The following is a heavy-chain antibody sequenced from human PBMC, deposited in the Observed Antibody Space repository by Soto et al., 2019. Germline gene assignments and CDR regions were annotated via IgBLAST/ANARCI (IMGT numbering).Heavy chain of an antibody. Sequence: PGGSLRLSFAALGFTFSGYAMNWVRQAPGKGLEWVSHISGNGGSTYYADSVKGRFTISRDNSKNTLYLQMNSLRAEDTAVYYCAKEKIVAAKYYGMDVWGQGTTVTVSS. CDR2: ISGNGGST. CDR1: GFTFSGYA. J-gene: IGHJ6*02. D-gene: IGHD2-15*01. CDR3: AKEKIVAAKYYGMDV. V-gene: IGHV3-23*01.